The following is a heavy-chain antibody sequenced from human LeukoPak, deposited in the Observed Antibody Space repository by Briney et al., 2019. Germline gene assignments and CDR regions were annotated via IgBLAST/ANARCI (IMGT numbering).Heavy chain of an antibody. CDR1: GYTFTSYD. J-gene: IGHJ4*02. D-gene: IGHD1-26*01. CDR3: GSLSGSPDY. Sequence: SVEVSCKASGYTFTSYDINWVRQAPGQGLEWMGGIIPIFGTANYAQKFQGRVTITADESTSTAYMELSSLRSEDTAVYYCGSLSGSPDYWGQGTLVTVSS. V-gene: IGHV1-69*13. CDR2: IIPIFGTA.